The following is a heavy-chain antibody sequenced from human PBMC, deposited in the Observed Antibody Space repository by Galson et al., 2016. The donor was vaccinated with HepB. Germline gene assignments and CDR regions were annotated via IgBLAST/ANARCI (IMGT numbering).Heavy chain of an antibody. CDR2: INPNGGDT. CDR1: GFDFGHSR. CDR3: ARWGVTAGLDN. D-gene: IGHD3-16*01. V-gene: IGHV3-7*03. J-gene: IGHJ4*02. Sequence: SLRLSCAASGFDFGHSRLSWARQAPGEGLEWVANINPNGGDTYYVASVRGRFVISRDNAKHVLVLQMPTLRGEDTALYYCARWGVTAGLDNWGQGTLVTVSS.